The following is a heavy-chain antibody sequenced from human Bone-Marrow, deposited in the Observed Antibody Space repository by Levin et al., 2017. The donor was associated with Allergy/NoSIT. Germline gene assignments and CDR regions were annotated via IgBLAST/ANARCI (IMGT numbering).Heavy chain of an antibody. CDR3: AKDHSYSYGTRFDY. CDR2: ISYDGSNK. CDR1: GFTFSSYG. V-gene: IGHV3-30*18. D-gene: IGHD5-18*01. Sequence: GGSLRLSCAASGFTFSSYGMHWVRQAPGKGLEWVAVISYDGSNKYYADSVKGRFTISRDNSKNTLYLQMNSLRAEDTAVYYCAKDHSYSYGTRFDYWGQGTLVTVSS. J-gene: IGHJ4*02.